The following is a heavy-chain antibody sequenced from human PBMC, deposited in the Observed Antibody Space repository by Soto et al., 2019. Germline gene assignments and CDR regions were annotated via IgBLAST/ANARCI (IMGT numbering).Heavy chain of an antibody. CDR1: GGSISSHY. Sequence: SETLSLTCTVSGGSISSHYWSWIRQPPGQGLEWIGYIYFSGSTNYNPSLKSRVTISKDTSSQFSLKLSSVTAADTAIYYCARADYRAWFDPWGQGTLVTVSS. D-gene: IGHD3-10*01. J-gene: IGHJ5*02. CDR2: IYFSGST. CDR3: ARADYRAWFDP. V-gene: IGHV4-59*11.